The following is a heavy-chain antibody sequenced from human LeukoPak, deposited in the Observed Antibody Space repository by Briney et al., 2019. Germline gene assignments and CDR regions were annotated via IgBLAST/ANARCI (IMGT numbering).Heavy chain of an antibody. D-gene: IGHD1-26*01. J-gene: IGHJ4*02. CDR2: ITDSGGST. Sequence: GGSLRLSCAASGFTFNNYAMSWARQAPGQGLEWVSSITDSGGSTYYADSVKGRFTISRDTSKNTLYLQMNSLRAEDTAVYYCAKYYSGSPWYFDYWGQGTLVTVSS. CDR3: AKYYSGSPWYFDY. CDR1: GFTFNNYA. V-gene: IGHV3-23*01.